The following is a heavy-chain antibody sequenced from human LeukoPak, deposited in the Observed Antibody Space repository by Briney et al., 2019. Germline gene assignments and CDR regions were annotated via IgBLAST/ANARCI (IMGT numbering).Heavy chain of an antibody. V-gene: IGHV4-4*02. J-gene: IGHJ4*02. CDR1: GGSISSSNW. CDR2: IYHSGST. D-gene: IGHD3-10*01. CDR3: ARDPNLYGSGAFDY. Sequence: SETLSLTCAVSGGSISSSNWWSWVRQPPGKGLEWIGEIYHSGSTNYNPSLKSRVTISVDKSKNQFSLKLSSVTAADTAVYYCARDPNLYGSGAFDYWGQGTLVIVSA.